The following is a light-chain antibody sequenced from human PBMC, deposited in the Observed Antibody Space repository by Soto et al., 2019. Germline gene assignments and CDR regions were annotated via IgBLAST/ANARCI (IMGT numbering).Light chain of an antibody. CDR3: QQYNNSPPT. V-gene: IGKV3-15*01. CDR2: GAS. J-gene: IGKJ1*01. Sequence: EIVMTQSPATLSVSPGERATLSCRASQSVSNNLAWYQQKPGQAPRLLIYGASTRATGIPARFSGSGSGTEFTLTISSLQSEDFAVYYCQQYNNSPPTFGQGTKVEIK. CDR1: QSVSNN.